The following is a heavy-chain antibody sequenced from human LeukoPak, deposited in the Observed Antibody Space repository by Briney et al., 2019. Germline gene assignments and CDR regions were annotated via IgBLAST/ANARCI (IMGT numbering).Heavy chain of an antibody. CDR1: GYTFTSYA. J-gene: IGHJ5*02. Sequence: GASVKVSCKASGYTFTSYAISWVRQAPGQGLEWMGRIIPILGMANYAQKFQGRVTITADKSTSTAYMELSSLRSEDTAVYYCARDYYGSGTWGQGTLVTVSS. CDR3: ARDYYGSGT. V-gene: IGHV1-69*04. CDR2: IIPILGMA. D-gene: IGHD3-10*01.